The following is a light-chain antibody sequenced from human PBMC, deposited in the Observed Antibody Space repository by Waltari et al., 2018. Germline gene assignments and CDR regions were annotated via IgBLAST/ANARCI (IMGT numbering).Light chain of an antibody. CDR3: MQGTHWPYT. CDR2: KIY. Sequence: DAVMTQSPLSLPVILGQPASISCRSSQSLVHRDGNIYLNWFQQRPGQSPRRLIYKIYDRDSGVPDRFSGSGSGTDFTLKISRVEAEDVGVYYCMQGTHWPYTFGQGTKLEIK. CDR1: QSLVHRDGNIY. J-gene: IGKJ2*01. V-gene: IGKV2-30*02.